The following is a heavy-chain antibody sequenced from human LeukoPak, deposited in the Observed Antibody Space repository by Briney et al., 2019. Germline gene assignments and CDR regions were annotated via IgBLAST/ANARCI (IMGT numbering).Heavy chain of an antibody. CDR1: GYTFTGYY. Sequence: ASVKVSCKASGYTFTGYYMHWVRQAPGQGLEWMGRINPNSGGTNYAQKVQGRVTMTRDTSISTAYMELSRLRSDDTAVYYCAREGTGVTTVDYWGQGTLVTVSS. CDR2: INPNSGGT. J-gene: IGHJ4*02. V-gene: IGHV1-2*06. CDR3: AREGTGVTTVDY. D-gene: IGHD4-17*01.